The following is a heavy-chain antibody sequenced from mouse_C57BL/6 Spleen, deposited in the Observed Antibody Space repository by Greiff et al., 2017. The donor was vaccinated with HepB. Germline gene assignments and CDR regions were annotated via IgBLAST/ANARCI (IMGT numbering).Heavy chain of an antibody. J-gene: IGHJ2*01. CDR1: GFSLTSYG. D-gene: IGHD2-1*01. CDR3: ARKGDYGNYVYFDY. V-gene: IGHV2-2*01. Sequence: QVQLQQSGPGLVQPSQSLSITCTVSGFSLTSYGVHWVRQSPGKGLEWLGVIWSGGSTDYNAAFISRLSISKDNSKSQVFFKMNSLQADDTAIYYCARKGDYGNYVYFDYWGQGTTLTVSS. CDR2: IWSGGST.